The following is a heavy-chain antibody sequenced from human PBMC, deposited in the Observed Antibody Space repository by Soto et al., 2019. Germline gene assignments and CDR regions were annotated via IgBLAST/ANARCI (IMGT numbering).Heavy chain of an antibody. D-gene: IGHD2-2*01. CDR1: GFTFSSYA. CDR3: AKITGISYAYSYFDY. Sequence: SLRLSCAASGFTFSSYAMSWVRQAPGKGLEWVSAISGSGGSTYYADSVKGRFTISRDNSKNTLYLQMNSLRAGDTAVYYCAKITGISYAYSYFDYWGQGTLVTVSS. V-gene: IGHV3-23*01. CDR2: ISGSGGST. J-gene: IGHJ4*02.